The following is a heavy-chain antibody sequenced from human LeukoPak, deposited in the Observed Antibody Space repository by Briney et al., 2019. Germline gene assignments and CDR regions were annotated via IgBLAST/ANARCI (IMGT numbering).Heavy chain of an antibody. J-gene: IGHJ4*02. Sequence: SVKVSCKASGYTFTNFGISWVRQAPGQGLEWMGRIIPILGIANYAQKFQGRVTITADKSTSTAYMELSSLRSEDTAVYYCASTATGVCCDSSGYYYVYWGQGTLVTVSS. D-gene: IGHD3-22*01. CDR1: GYTFTNFG. CDR3: ASTATGVCCDSSGYYYVY. V-gene: IGHV1-69*04. CDR2: IIPILGIA.